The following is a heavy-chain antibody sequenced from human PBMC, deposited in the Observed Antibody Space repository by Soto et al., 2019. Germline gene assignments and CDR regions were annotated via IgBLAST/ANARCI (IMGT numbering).Heavy chain of an antibody. CDR1: GFTFTRAW. D-gene: IGHD3-9*01. CDR3: AHSTYYDDILAGYHTPFDY. V-gene: IGHV3-15*01. J-gene: IGHJ4*02. Sequence: GGSLRLSCATSGFTFTRAWMSWVRQVPGKGLEWVGRIRSETDGGTADYGSTVDARFTISRDDSKRVVFLQIDNVRTDDTATYYCAHSTYYDDILAGYHTPFDYWGQGTLVTVSS. CDR2: IRSETDGGTA.